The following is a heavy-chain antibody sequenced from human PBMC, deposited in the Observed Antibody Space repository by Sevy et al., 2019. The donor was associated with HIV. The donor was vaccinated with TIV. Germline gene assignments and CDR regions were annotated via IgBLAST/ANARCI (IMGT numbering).Heavy chain of an antibody. J-gene: IGHJ4*02. D-gene: IGHD7-27*01. Sequence: SETLSLTCTVSGGSVSSGSYYWSWIRQPPGKGVEWIGYIYYSGGTNYNPSLKSRVTISVDTSKNQFSLKLSSVTAADTAVYYCARIWGPGYFDYWGQGTLVTVSS. CDR3: ARIWGPGYFDY. V-gene: IGHV4-61*01. CDR1: GGSVSSGSYY. CDR2: IYYSGGT.